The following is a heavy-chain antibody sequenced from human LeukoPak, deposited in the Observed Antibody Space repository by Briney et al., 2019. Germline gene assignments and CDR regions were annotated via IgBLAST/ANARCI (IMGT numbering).Heavy chain of an antibody. CDR1: GLTFSSYG. J-gene: IGHJ3*02. V-gene: IGHV3-30*02. D-gene: IGHD1-26*01. CDR2: IRYDGNNK. Sequence: PGGSLRLSCAASGLTFSSYGMHWVRQAPGKGLEWVAFIRYDGNNKYYADSVKGRFTISRDNSKNTLYLQMNSLRAEDTAVYYCARAPVGATNDAFDIWGRGTMVTVSS. CDR3: ARAPVGATNDAFDI.